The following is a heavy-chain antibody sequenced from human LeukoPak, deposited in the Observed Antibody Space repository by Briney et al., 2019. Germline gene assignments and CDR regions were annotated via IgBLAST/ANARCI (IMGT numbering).Heavy chain of an antibody. CDR3: ARGRKYTSGYRVTELGSGYSDY. V-gene: IGHV4-34*01. CDR1: GGSFSGYY. D-gene: IGHD5-18*01. J-gene: IGHJ4*02. CDR2: INHSGST. Sequence: SETLSLTCAVYGGSFSGYYWSWLRQPPGKGLEWIGEINHSGSTNYNPSLKSRLTISVDTSKNQFSLKLSSVTAADTAVYYCARGRKYTSGYRVTELGSGYSDYWGQGTLVTVSS.